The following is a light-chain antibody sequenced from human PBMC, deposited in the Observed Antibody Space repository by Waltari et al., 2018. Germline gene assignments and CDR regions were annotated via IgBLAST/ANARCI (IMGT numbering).Light chain of an antibody. Sequence: EIVLTQSPGTASLSPGERVTLSCRASQSVGSSSLAWYQQKPGQAPRLVIYRASRRAPGSPDRFSGSGSGTDFSLTISRREPDDFAVYYCQQHGTLPATFGQGTKVEIK. CDR2: RAS. J-gene: IGKJ1*01. CDR1: QSVGSSS. V-gene: IGKV3-20*01. CDR3: QQHGTLPAT.